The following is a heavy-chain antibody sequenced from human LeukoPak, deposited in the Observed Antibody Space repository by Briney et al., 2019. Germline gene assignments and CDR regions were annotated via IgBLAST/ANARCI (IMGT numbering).Heavy chain of an antibody. CDR2: IIPIFGTA. D-gene: IGHD5-18*01. V-gene: IGHV1-69*05. J-gene: IGHJ6*03. CDR3: ASDAPRGYRNYYYYYMNV. Sequence: ASVKVSCKASGGTFSSYAISWVRQAPGQGLEWMGGIIPIFGTANYAQKFQGRVTITTDESTSTAYMELSSLRSEDTAVYYCASDAPRGYRNYYYYYMNVWGKGTTVTVSS. CDR1: GGTFSSYA.